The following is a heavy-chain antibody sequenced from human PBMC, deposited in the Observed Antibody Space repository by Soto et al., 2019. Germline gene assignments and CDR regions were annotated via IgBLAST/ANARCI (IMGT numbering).Heavy chain of an antibody. V-gene: IGHV3-13*01. CDR1: GFTFSSYD. J-gene: IGHJ4*02. CDR3: ARGAFYSSGWQLDY. D-gene: IGHD6-19*01. CDR2: IGTAGDT. Sequence: GGSLRLSCAASGFTFSSYDMHWVRQATGKGLEWVSAIGTAGDTYYPGSVKGRFTISRENAKNSLYLQMNSLRAGDTAVYYCARGAFYSSGWQLDYWGQGTLVTVSS.